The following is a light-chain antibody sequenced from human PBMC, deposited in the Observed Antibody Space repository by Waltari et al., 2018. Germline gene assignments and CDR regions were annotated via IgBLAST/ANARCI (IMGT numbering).Light chain of an antibody. Sequence: EIVLTQSPGTLSLSPGERATLSCRASQSVGSNYLAWYQQKPGQAPRLLIYASSSRATGIPDRFSGSGSGTDFTLTISRLEPEDCAVYYCQQSRSSPFTFGPGTKVDIK. CDR1: QSVGSNY. V-gene: IGKV3-20*01. CDR2: ASS. CDR3: QQSRSSPFT. J-gene: IGKJ3*01.